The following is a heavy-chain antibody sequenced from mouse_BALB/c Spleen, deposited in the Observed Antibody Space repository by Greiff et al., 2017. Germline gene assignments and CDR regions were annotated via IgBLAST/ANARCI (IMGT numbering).Heavy chain of an antibody. Sequence: VQLQQSGPELVKPGASVKVSCKASGYAFTSSNMYWVKQRPGQGLEWIGEINPSNGGTNFTEKFKSKATLTVDKSSSTAYMQLSSLTSEDSAVYYCRRGYRPPWFAHWGQGNLVTVAA. CDR1: GYAFTSSN. CDR3: RRGYRPPWFAH. V-gene: IGHV1S81*02. D-gene: IGHD2-12*01. CDR2: INPSNGGT. J-gene: IGHJ3*01.